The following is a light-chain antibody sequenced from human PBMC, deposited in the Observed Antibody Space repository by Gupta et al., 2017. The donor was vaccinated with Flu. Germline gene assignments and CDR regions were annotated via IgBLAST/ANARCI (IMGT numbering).Light chain of an antibody. CDR3: QSYDSSNRWV. Sequence: FMLTQPHSVSESPGKTVTISCTRSSGSIATNYVQWYRQRPGSAPSTVIYEDNQRPSTVPERVSGSIDRSSNAASLTISGLNTEDEADYYCQSYDSSNRWVFGGGTKLTVL. V-gene: IGLV6-57*03. CDR1: SGSIATNY. CDR2: EDN. J-gene: IGLJ3*02.